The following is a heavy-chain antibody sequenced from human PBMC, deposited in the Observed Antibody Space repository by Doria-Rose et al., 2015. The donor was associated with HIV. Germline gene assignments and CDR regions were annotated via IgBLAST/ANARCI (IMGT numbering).Heavy chain of an antibody. CDR1: GVSLSSPGMG. Sequence: ESGPVLEKPTETLTLTCTVSGVSLSSPGMGVSWIRQPAGKDLEWRANLFSDDDSSYKTSLKSRLTISSVTSNSQIVITMTDMHRVDPSTYSCAGIKSSRWYHKSYIDFGGQGTLVIVSA. CDR2: LFSDDDS. CDR3: AGIKSSRWYHKSYIDF. J-gene: IGHJ4*02. D-gene: IGHD6-13*01. V-gene: IGHV2-26*01.